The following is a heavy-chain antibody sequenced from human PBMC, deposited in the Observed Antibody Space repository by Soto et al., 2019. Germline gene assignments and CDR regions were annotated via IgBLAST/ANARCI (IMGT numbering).Heavy chain of an antibody. V-gene: IGHV3-21*01. CDR1: GFTFSSYS. D-gene: IGHD6-19*01. CDR2: ISSSSSYI. J-gene: IGHJ4*02. CDR3: ARDRDHYSSGWYEAY. Sequence: PGGSLRLSCAASGFTFSSYSMNWVRQAPGKGLEWVSSISSSSSYIYYADSVKGRFTISRDNAKNSLYLQMNSLRAEDTAVYYCARDRDHYSSGWYEAYWGQGTLVTV.